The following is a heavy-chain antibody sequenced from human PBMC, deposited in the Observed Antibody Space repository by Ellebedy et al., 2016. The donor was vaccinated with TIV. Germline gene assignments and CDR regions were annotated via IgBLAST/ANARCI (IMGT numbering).Heavy chain of an antibody. J-gene: IGHJ4*02. CDR3: ARGRSGTYIHHAFDY. Sequence: GESLKISCAASGFTFSSYAMSWVRQAPGKGLEWVSTISSTGSRTYYADSVKGRFTISRDNSKNTLYLQMNSLRVEDTAIYYCARGRSGTYIHHAFDYWGQGILVTVSS. D-gene: IGHD1-14*01. CDR1: GFTFSSYA. V-gene: IGHV3-23*01. CDR2: ISSTGSRT.